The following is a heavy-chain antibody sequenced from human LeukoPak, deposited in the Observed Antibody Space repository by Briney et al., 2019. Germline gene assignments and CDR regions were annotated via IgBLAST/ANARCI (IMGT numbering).Heavy chain of an antibody. Sequence: SETLSLTRTVSSGSISTYFWSWIRQPPGKGLEWIGYVYNSGSTNYNASLKSRVTISVDTSKNQFSLKLSSVTAADTAVYYCARDMGGYSRFAFDIWGQGTVVTVSS. CDR1: SGSISTYF. CDR3: ARDMGGYSRFAFDI. D-gene: IGHD6-13*01. CDR2: VYNSGST. J-gene: IGHJ3*02. V-gene: IGHV4-59*01.